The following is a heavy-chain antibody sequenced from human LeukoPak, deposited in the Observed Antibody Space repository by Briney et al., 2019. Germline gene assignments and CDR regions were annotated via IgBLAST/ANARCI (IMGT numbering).Heavy chain of an antibody. CDR1: GGSFSGYY. V-gene: IGHV4-34*01. CDR2: INHSGST. J-gene: IGHJ3*02. D-gene: IGHD1-7*01. CDR3: ARRNWNYGRAFDI. Sequence: SETLSLTCAVYGGSFSGYYWSWIRQPPGKGLEWIGEINHSGSTNYNPSLKSRVTISVDTSKNQFSLKLSSVTAADTAVYYYARRNWNYGRAFDIWGQGTMVTVSS.